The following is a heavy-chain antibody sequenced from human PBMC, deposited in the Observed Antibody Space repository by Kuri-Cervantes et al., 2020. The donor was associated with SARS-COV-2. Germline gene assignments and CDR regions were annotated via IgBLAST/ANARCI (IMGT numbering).Heavy chain of an antibody. CDR1: GFTFSDYS. J-gene: IGHJ6*02. V-gene: IGHV3-48*01. D-gene: IGHD3-10*01. Sequence: GSLKLPLCASGFTFSDYSMNWVRQAPGKGLEWVSYIGSSSSIIYYADSMKGRFTISRDNAKNSLSLQMNSLRAEDTAVYYCARERYYSGHYGMDVWGQGTTVTVSS. CDR2: IGSSSSII. CDR3: ARERYYSGHYGMDV.